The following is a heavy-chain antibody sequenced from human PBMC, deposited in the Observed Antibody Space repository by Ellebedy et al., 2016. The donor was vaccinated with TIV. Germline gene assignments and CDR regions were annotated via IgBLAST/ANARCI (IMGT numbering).Heavy chain of an antibody. CDR1: GFTFRSSG. J-gene: IGHJ4*02. Sequence: GGSLRLSXTAYGFTFRSSGMHWVRQAPGKGLEWVAVIWYDGSHEFYADSVRGRFTISRDNSNNTLYLQMNNLRAEDTAVYSCATLLGYCGGGTCFSVDYWGQGTLVTVSS. CDR2: IWYDGSHE. V-gene: IGHV3-33*01. D-gene: IGHD2-15*01. CDR3: ATLLGYCGGGTCFSVDY.